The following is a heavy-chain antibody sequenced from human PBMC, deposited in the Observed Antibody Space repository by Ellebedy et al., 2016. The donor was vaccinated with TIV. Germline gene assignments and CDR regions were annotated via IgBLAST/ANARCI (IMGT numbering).Heavy chain of an antibody. V-gene: IGHV3-23*01. CDR1: GFTFSSYA. D-gene: IGHD2-2*01. J-gene: IGHJ4*02. CDR2: ISGSGGAT. CDR3: AAGGRCSSASCYLVFEF. Sequence: GESLKISCAASGFTFSSYAMSWVRQAPGKGLEWVSVISGSGGATYSADSVKDRFTISRDNDKNTVYLQMNSLRGDDTAVNYCAAGGRCSSASCYLVFEFWGQGTLVTVSS.